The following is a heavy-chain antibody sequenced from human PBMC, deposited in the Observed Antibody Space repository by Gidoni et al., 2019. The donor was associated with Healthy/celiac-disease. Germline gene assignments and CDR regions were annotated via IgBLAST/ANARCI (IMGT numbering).Heavy chain of an antibody. CDR2: IYPSGST. CDR3: ARVGITFGGWFDY. V-gene: IGHV4-4*02. Sequence: QVQLQESGPGLVNPSGTLSPTCAVPGGSISSSNWWSWVRQPPGKGLEWFGEIYPSGSTNYNPSRKSRVTISVDKSKNQFSLKLSSVTAADTAVYYCARVGITFGGWFDYWGQGTLVTVSS. CDR1: GGSISSSNW. D-gene: IGHD3-16*01. J-gene: IGHJ4*02.